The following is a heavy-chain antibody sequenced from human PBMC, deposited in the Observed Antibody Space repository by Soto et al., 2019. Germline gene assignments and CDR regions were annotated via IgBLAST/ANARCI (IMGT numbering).Heavy chain of an antibody. D-gene: IGHD3-10*01. J-gene: IGHJ5*02. CDR1: GFTFGTTD. Sequence: LRLSCAASGFTFGTTDMSWVRQAPGEGLEWVSTIDGSGGITYYADSVKGRFAISRDNSRNTVYLQMNSLRGDDTALYYCVKNSGWFNTWGQGALVTVSS. V-gene: IGHV3-23*01. CDR2: IDGSGGIT. CDR3: VKNSGWFNT.